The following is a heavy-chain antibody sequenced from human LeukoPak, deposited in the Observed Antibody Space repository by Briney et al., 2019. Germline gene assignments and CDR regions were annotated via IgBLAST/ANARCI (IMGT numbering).Heavy chain of an antibody. D-gene: IGHD6-19*01. V-gene: IGHV3-23*01. CDR2: IGGSGGST. J-gene: IGHJ3*02. CDR1: GISFGSYA. Sequence: GGSLRLSCAASGISFGSYAMSWVRQAPGKGLEWVSSIGGSGGSTHYADSVKGRFTISRDNSKNTLYLQMNSLRAEDTAVYYCAKRTKSGWSTDAFDIWGQGTKVTVSS. CDR3: AKRTKSGWSTDAFDI.